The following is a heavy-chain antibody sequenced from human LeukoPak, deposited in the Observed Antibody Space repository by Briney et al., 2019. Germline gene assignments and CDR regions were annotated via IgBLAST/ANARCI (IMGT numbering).Heavy chain of an antibody. CDR3: AYGSGSYYSLDRTFDY. D-gene: IGHD3-10*01. CDR1: GFTFSSNY. V-gene: IGHV3-53*01. J-gene: IGHJ4*02. Sequence: GGSLRLSCAASGFTFSSNYMSWVRQAPGKGLEWVSVIYSGGSTYYADSVKGRFTISRDNSKNTLYLQMNSLRAEDTAVYYCAYGSGSYYSLDRTFDYWGQGTLVTVSS. CDR2: IYSGGST.